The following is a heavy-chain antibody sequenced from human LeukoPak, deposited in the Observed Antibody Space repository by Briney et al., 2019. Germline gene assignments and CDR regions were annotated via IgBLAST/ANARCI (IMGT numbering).Heavy chain of an antibody. J-gene: IGHJ6*03. CDR1: GYTFTSYD. Sequence: ASVKVSCKASGYTFTSYDINWVRQATGQGLEWMGWMNPNSGNTGYAQKFQGRVTITRNTSISTAYMELSSLRSEDTAVYYCAILGAYGDYYYYYMDVWGKGTTVTISS. CDR3: AILGAYGDYYYYYMDV. CDR2: MNPNSGNT. V-gene: IGHV1-8*03. D-gene: IGHD4-17*01.